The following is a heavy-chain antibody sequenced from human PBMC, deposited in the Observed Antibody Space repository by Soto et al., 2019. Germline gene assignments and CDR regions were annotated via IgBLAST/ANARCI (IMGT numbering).Heavy chain of an antibody. CDR3: ARDVGASPSMDLDF. CDR2: ISPNSGGA. Sequence: RASVKVSCKASEYNFTGYYIHWVRQAPGQGLEWMGWISPNSGGANYAQKFQGRVTVTRDTSISTAYMELSSLRSDDTAVYFCARDVGASPSMDLDFWGQGTLVTVSS. D-gene: IGHD1-26*01. V-gene: IGHV1-2*02. J-gene: IGHJ4*02. CDR1: EYNFTGYY.